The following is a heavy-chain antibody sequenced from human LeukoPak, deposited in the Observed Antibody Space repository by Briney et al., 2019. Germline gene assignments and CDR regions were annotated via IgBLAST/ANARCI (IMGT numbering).Heavy chain of an antibody. Sequence: GRSLRLSCAASGFSFRSYGMQWVRQAPAKGLEWVSTIYTSGGSTYYADSVKGRFTISRDNSKKTLYLQMNSLRAEDTAVYYCAKQLLNYSPNNYFDPWGQGTLVTVSS. CDR3: AKQLLNYSPNNYFDP. J-gene: IGHJ5*02. CDR1: GFSFRSYG. V-gene: IGHV3-23*01. D-gene: IGHD1-7*01. CDR2: IYTSGGST.